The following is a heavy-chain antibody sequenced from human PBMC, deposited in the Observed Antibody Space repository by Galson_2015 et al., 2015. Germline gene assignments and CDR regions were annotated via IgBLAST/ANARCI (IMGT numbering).Heavy chain of an antibody. V-gene: IGHV4-34*01. J-gene: IGHJ4*02. CDR2: INHSGST. CDR3: ARGYYYGSGSYYY. D-gene: IGHD3-10*01. CDR1: GGSFSGYY. Sequence: SETLSLTCAVYGGSFSGYYWSWIRQPPGKGLEWIGEINHSGSTNYNPSLKSRVTISVDTSKNQFSLKLSSVTAADTAVYYCARGYYYGSGSYYYWGQGTLVTVSS.